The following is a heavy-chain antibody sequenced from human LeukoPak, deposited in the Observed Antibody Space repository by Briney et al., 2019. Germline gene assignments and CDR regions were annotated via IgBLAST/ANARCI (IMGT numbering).Heavy chain of an antibody. J-gene: IGHJ4*02. V-gene: IGHV1-46*01. CDR1: GYSFTTYY. D-gene: IGHD5-12*01. Sequence: APVKVSCKASGYSFTTYYIQWVRQAPGQGLEWMGMINSGGGSTNYAQEFQGRVTMTRDTSRSKVYMELSSLRSEDTAVYYCARVSGAVATSLFDYWGQGTLVTVSS. CDR2: INSGGGST. CDR3: ARVSGAVATSLFDY.